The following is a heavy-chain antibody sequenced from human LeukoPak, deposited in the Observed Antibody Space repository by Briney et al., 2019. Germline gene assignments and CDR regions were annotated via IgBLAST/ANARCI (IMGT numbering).Heavy chain of an antibody. Sequence: GGSLRLSCAASGFIVGSSEMDWVRQAPGKGLEWVSYIRSDNTVLYADSVKGRFTISSDRATNSLFLQMNSLRAEDTAVYYCAREVVTQAIYSGYDAFEIWGQGTMVTVSS. CDR2: IRSDNTV. CDR1: GFIVGSSE. CDR3: AREVVTQAIYSGYDAFEI. D-gene: IGHD5-12*01. J-gene: IGHJ3*02. V-gene: IGHV3-48*03.